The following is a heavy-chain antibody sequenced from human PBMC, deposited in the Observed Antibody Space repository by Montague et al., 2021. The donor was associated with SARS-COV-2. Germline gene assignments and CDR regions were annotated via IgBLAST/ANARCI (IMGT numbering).Heavy chain of an antibody. D-gene: IGHD5-24*01. J-gene: IGHJ5*02. Sequence: SLSLSFSASGFSFSAYAMSWVRQAPGKGLKWVSAITPGGDIPYYADSVRGRFTISRDNARNTVYLQMDSLRVEDTAVYYCVKDTYGSFDPWGLGTLVTVSS. CDR1: GFSFSAYA. V-gene: IGHV3-23*01. CDR2: ITPGGDIP. CDR3: VKDTYGSFDP.